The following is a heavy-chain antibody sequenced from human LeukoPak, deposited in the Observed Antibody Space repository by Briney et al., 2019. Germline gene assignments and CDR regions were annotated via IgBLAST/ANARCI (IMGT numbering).Heavy chain of an antibody. Sequence: VGSLRLSCAASGFTVSSNYMSWVRQAPGKGLEWVSLIYSGGVTYYADSVKGRFIISRDNSKNTLFLQMSSLRAEDTAVYYCARAPSGWSDYWYFDLWGRGTLVTESS. J-gene: IGHJ2*01. V-gene: IGHV3-53*01. CDR3: ARAPSGWSDYWYFDL. CDR2: IYSGGVT. CDR1: GFTVSSNY. D-gene: IGHD6-19*01.